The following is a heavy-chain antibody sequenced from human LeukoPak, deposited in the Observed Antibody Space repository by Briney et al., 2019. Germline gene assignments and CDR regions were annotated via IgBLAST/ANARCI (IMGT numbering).Heavy chain of an antibody. V-gene: IGHV4-39*01. CDR2: IYYSGTT. CDR1: GDSISSSSYY. D-gene: IGHD1-26*01. Sequence: SETLSLTCTVSGDSISSSSYYWGWVRQPPGKGLEWIGSIYYSGTTYYNPSLKSRVTISVDTSRNEFSLRLSSVTAADTALYFCARQSGSYGGILDNWGQGILGTVSS. CDR3: ARQSGSYGGILDN. J-gene: IGHJ4*02.